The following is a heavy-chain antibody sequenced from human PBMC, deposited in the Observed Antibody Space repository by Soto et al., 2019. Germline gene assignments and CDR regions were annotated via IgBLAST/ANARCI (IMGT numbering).Heavy chain of an antibody. CDR3: TRARGFGLFDY. V-gene: IGHV4-61*01. D-gene: IGHD3-10*01. Sequence: QVQLQESGPGLVKPSETLSLTCTVSGGSVSSGTYYWNWIRQSPGKGLEWIGYIYYSGSTSYNPSLQSQVTISADTSKNQFSLKLNSVTAADTAVYYCTRARGFGLFDYWGQGTLVTVSS. CDR2: IYYSGST. J-gene: IGHJ4*02. CDR1: GGSVSSGTYY.